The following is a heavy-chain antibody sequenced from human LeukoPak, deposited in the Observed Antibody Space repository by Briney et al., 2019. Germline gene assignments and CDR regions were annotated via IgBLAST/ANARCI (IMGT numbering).Heavy chain of an antibody. CDR2: ISYSGSA. D-gene: IGHD5-18*01. V-gene: IGHV4-59*01. J-gene: IGHJ6*03. CDR1: GGSISSYY. CDR3: ARAPERWYSYGSYTYYYMDV. Sequence: SETLSLTCTVSGGSISSYYWNWIRQPPGKGLEWIGSISYSGSANYNPSLESRVTISVDTSKNQISLKLSSVTAADTAVYYCARAPERWYSYGSYTYYYMDVWGKGTTVTVSS.